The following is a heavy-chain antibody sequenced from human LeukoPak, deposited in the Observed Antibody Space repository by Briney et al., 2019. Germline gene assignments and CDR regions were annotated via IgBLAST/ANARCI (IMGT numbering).Heavy chain of an antibody. Sequence: GASVKVSCKASGYIFTGYYMHWVRQAPGQGLEWMGWINPNSGGTNYAQKFQGRVTMTRDTSISTAYMELSRLKSDDTAVYYCARVGGAFYYDDNDSFHIWGQGTMVTVSS. J-gene: IGHJ3*02. CDR1: GYIFTGYY. V-gene: IGHV1-2*02. CDR3: ARVGGAFYYDDNDSFHI. CDR2: INPNSGGT. D-gene: IGHD3-22*01.